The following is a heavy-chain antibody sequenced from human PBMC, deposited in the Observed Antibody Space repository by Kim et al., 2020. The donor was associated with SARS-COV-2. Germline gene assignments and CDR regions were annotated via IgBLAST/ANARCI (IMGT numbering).Heavy chain of an antibody. D-gene: IGHD3-22*01. CDR1: GGSISSYY. CDR2: IYYSGST. Sequence: SETLSLTCTVSGGSISSYYWSWIRQPPGKGLEWIGYIYYSGSTNYNPSLKSRVTISVDTSKNQFSLKLSSVTAADTAVYYCARRITMIDPPLVAWYFDLWGRGTLVTVSS. CDR3: ARRITMIDPPLVAWYFDL. V-gene: IGHV4-59*13. J-gene: IGHJ2*01.